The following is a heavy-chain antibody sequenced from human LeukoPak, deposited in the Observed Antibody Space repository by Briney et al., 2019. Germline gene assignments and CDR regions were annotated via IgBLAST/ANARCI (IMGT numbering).Heavy chain of an antibody. J-gene: IGHJ6*03. D-gene: IGHD6-13*01. CDR2: INPNSGGT. CDR1: GYTFTGYY. Sequence: ASVKVSCKASGYTFTGYYMHWVRQAPGQGLEWMGCINPNSGGTKYAQKFQGGVTLTRDTSISTAYMELSRLRSDDTAVYYCARGVTAASFYYYMDVWAKGTTVTVSS. V-gene: IGHV1-2*02. CDR3: ARGVTAASFYYYMDV.